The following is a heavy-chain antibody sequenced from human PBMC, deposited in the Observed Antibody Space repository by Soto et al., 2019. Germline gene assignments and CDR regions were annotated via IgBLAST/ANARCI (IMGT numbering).Heavy chain of an antibody. Sequence: QVQLVQSGAEVKKPGASVKVSCKASGYTFTSYGISWVRQAPGQGLEWMGWISAYNGNTNYAQKLQGRAARATDTSTGTADMELRSLRSDDTAVYYCARDNGYESDSWGQGTLVTVSS. CDR3: ARDNGYESDS. CDR2: ISAYNGNT. V-gene: IGHV1-18*01. CDR1: GYTFTSYG. J-gene: IGHJ4*02. D-gene: IGHD5-12*01.